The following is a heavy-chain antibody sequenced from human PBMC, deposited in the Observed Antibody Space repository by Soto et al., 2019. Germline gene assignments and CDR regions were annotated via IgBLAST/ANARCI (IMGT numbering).Heavy chain of an antibody. Sequence: ESGGGLVQPGGSLRLSCAASGFTFSTYWMTWVRRPPGKGLEWVANLDQDGSEGYYVDSVRGRFTISRDNAKNSLYLQMNSLRAEDTAVYYCVCGGNFFVYWGQGTLVTVSP. J-gene: IGHJ4*02. D-gene: IGHD3-16*01. CDR3: VCGGNFFVY. CDR1: GFTFSTYW. CDR2: LDQDGSEG. V-gene: IGHV3-7*01.